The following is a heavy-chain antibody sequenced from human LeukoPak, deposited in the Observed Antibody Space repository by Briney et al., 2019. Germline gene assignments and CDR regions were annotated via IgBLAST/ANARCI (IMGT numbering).Heavy chain of an antibody. CDR3: ARVPIYYDSSGYSRNWFDP. V-gene: IGHV1-18*01. J-gene: IGHJ5*02. D-gene: IGHD3-22*01. CDR2: ISAYNGNT. CDR1: GYTFTSYG. Sequence: ASVKVSCKASGYTFTSYGISWVRQAPGQGLEWMGWISAYNGNTNYAQKLQGRVTMTIDTSTSTAYMELRSLRFDDTAVYYCARVPIYYDSSGYSRNWFDPWGQGTLVTVSS.